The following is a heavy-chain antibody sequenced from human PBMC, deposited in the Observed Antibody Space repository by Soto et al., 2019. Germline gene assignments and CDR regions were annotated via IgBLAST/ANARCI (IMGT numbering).Heavy chain of an antibody. Sequence: QVQLVQSGAEVKKPGSSVKVSCKTSGGTFSSYDINWVRQAPGQGFEWMGGIIPIFATANYAQDFQGRVTITADESTGTAYMELRSLRSEDTAVYYCTTYYYGMDVWGQGTTITVS. J-gene: IGHJ6*02. CDR3: TTYYYGMDV. CDR2: IIPIFATA. V-gene: IGHV1-69*01. CDR1: GGTFSSYD.